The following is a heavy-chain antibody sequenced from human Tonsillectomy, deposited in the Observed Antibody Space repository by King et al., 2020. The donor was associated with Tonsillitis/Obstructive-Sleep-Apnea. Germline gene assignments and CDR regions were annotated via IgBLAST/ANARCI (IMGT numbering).Heavy chain of an antibody. V-gene: IGHV3-11*05. Sequence: VQLVESGGGLVKPGGSLRLSCAASGFTFSDYYMSWIRQAPGKGLEWVSYISSSSSYTNYADSVKGRFTISRDNAKNSLYLQMNSLRAEDTAVYYCARLELDSTKGAWFDPWGQGTLVTVSS. D-gene: IGHD2/OR15-2a*01. CDR2: ISSSSSYT. CDR3: ARLELDSTKGAWFDP. J-gene: IGHJ5*02. CDR1: GFTFSDYY.